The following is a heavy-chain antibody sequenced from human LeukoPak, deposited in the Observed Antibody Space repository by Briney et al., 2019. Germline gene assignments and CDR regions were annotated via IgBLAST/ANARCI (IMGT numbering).Heavy chain of an antibody. J-gene: IGHJ6*02. CDR2: IYHSGST. CDR1: GGSISSGGYY. CDR3: ARGTVAGSKPYYYYGMDV. D-gene: IGHD6-19*01. V-gene: IGHV4-30-2*01. Sequence: SETLSLTCTVSGGSISSGGYYWSWIRQPPGKGLEWIGYIYHSGSTYYKPSLKSRVTISVDTSTNQFSLKLSSVTAADTAVYYCARGTVAGSKPYYYYGMDVWGQGTTVTVSS.